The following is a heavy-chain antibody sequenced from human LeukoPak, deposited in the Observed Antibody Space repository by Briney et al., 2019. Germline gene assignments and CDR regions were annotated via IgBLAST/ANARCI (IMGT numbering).Heavy chain of an antibody. CDR1: GFPLFSYW. D-gene: IGHD2-15*01. Sequence: GGCLRPSLSAPGFPLFSYWMSLGRPAPGKGLAWVANIKQDGSEKYYVDSVKGRFTISRDNAKNSLYLQMNSLRAEDTAVYYCARGNMVVADAFDIWGQGTMVTVSS. CDR3: ARGNMVVADAFDI. V-gene: IGHV3-7*01. CDR2: IKQDGSEK. J-gene: IGHJ3*02.